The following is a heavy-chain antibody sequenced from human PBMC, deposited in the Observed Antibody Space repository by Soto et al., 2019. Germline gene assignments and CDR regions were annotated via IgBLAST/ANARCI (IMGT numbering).Heavy chain of an antibody. CDR3: ARASRGGYDTPTDF. CDR1: GFIFSDYA. CDR2: ISDDGTKK. D-gene: IGHD5-12*01. J-gene: IGHJ4*02. Sequence: QVQLVESGGGVVQPGRSLRLTCAASGFIFSDYAVQWVRQAPGKGLEWVAVISDDGTKKFYSVSVRDRFTISRDNSKNTVNLQLNSLRPDDTGVYFCARASRGGYDTPTDFWGQGTLVTVSS. V-gene: IGHV3-30*04.